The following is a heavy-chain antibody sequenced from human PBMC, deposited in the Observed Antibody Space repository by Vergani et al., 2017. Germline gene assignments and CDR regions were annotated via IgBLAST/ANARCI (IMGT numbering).Heavy chain of an antibody. CDR1: GGSISSGDYY. CDR2: IYYSGST. V-gene: IGHV4-30-4*01. D-gene: IGHD3-22*01. CDR3: ARVRRDDSSGYYYYYGMDV. J-gene: IGHJ6*02. Sequence: QVQLQESGPGLVKPSQTLSLTCTVSGGSISSGDYYWSWLRQPPGKGLEWIGYIYYSGSTYYNPSLKSLVTISVDTSKNQFSLKLSSVTAADTAVYYCARVRRDDSSGYYYYYGMDVWGQGTTVTVSS.